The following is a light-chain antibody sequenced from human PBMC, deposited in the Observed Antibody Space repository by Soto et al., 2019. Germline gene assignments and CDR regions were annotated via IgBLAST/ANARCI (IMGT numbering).Light chain of an antibody. CDR2: EVY. V-gene: IGLV2-8*01. CDR1: SSDVGGYNY. Sequence: QLVLTQPPSASGSPGQSVTISCTGTSSDVGGYNYVCWYQQYPGKAPKLIISEVYKRPSGVPDRFSGSKSGNTASLTVSGLQAEDEADYYCSSYSGTNTVVFGGGTKLTVL. J-gene: IGLJ2*01. CDR3: SSYSGTNTVV.